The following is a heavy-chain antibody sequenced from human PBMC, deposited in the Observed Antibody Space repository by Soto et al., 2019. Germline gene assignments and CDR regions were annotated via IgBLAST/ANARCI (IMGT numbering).Heavy chain of an antibody. CDR3: ARESRYNWFDP. V-gene: IGHV4-39*02. J-gene: IGHJ5*02. CDR1: GCSISIRDYY. Sequence: SETQSLTCPVSGCSISIRDYYWGWIRQPPGKGLEWIGSVYYSGTTYYNPSLKSRVTISVDTSKNQFSLKVSSVTAADTAVYYCARESRYNWFDPWGQGTLVTVSS. CDR2: VYYSGTT.